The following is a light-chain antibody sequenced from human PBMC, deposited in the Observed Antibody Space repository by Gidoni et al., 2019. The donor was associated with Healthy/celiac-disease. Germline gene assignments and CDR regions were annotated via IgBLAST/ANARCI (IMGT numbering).Light chain of an antibody. CDR1: SSYVGGYNY. V-gene: IGLV2-14*03. Sequence: QSALTQPASVSGSPGQSITISCTGTSSYVGGYNYVSWYQQHPGKAPKLMIYDVSNRPSGVSNRFSGSKSGKTASLTISGLQAEDEADYYCSSYTSSSTLFGGGTKLTVL. CDR2: DVS. J-gene: IGLJ3*02. CDR3: SSYTSSSTL.